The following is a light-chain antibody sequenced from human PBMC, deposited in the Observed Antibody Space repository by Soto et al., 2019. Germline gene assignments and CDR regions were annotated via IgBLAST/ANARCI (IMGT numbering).Light chain of an antibody. V-gene: IGLV2-14*01. CDR3: SSYTSSSTPCV. Sequence: QSVLTQPASVSGSPGQSITISCTGTSSDDGGYNYVSWYQQHPGKAPKLMIYEVSNRPSGVSNRFSGSKSGNTASLTISGLQAEDEADYYCSSYTSSSTPCVFGTGTKLTVL. CDR1: SSDDGGYNY. J-gene: IGLJ1*01. CDR2: EVS.